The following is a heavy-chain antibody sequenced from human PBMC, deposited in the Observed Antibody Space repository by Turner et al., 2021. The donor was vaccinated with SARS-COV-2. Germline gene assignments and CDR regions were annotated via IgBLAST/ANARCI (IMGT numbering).Heavy chain of an antibody. V-gene: IGHV4-39*01. CDR1: GASISRSSDY. Sequence: QLQLQESGPGLVKPAETLSLPCAVSGASISRSSDYWGWIRQPPGKGLEWIGNIDDRGSTYYNPSLKSRLTIFVDTSKNQVSLKMTSVTAADTAVYYCGSGGFIWFGAWGQGTLVTVSS. D-gene: IGHD5-12*01. CDR3: GSGGFIWFGA. J-gene: IGHJ5*02. CDR2: IDDRGST.